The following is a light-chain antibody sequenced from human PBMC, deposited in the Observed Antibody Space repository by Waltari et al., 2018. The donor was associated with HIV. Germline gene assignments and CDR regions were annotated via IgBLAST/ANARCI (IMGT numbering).Light chain of an antibody. CDR2: EVN. J-gene: IGLJ3*02. CDR1: SSDVGGYNY. Sequence: QSALTQPASVSGSPGQSITISCTGTSSDVGGYNYVSWYQRQPGKAPKLMLYEVNNRPSGVSNRFSGSKSGNTASLTISGLQAEDEADYYCSSYTSSSTRVFGGGTKVTVL. CDR3: SSYTSSSTRV. V-gene: IGLV2-14*01.